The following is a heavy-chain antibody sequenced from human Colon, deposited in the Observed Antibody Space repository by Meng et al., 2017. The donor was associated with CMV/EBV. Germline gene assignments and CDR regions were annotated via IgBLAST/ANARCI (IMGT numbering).Heavy chain of an antibody. D-gene: IGHD2-21*01. V-gene: IGHV3-30*02. J-gene: IGHJ4*02. CDR1: GLTFSDHG. CDR2: AWNNGRNK. Sequence: GESLKISCIVSGLTFSDHGMHWVRQSPGKGLEWVASAWNNGRNKYYADSVKGRFTISRDNSKNTVFLQMNSLRAEDSSVYFCVKDIRNMAGGDYWGQGTLVTVSS. CDR3: VKDIRNMAGGDY.